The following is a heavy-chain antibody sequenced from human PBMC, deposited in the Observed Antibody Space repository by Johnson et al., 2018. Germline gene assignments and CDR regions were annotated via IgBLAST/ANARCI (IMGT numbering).Heavy chain of an antibody. J-gene: IGHJ4*02. D-gene: IGHD2-2*01. V-gene: IGHV1-18*01. CDR2: ISTYNGDT. CDR3: ARVGRITPAWGDF. CDR1: GGIFSRFA. Sequence: QVQLVQSGAEIQTPGSSVKVSCKTSGGIFSRFAISLVRQAPGQGLEWMGWISTYNGDTKYRQKFQGRVTLTSDATTTTAYMELRNLRSADTAVYFCARVGRITPAWGDFWGQGTLVTVSS.